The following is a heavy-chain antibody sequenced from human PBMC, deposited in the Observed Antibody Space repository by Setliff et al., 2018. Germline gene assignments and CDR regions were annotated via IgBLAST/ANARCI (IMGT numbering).Heavy chain of an antibody. D-gene: IGHD2-21*01. CDR1: GLTLHKND. J-gene: IGHJ4*02. CDR2: MSGSGGSI. V-gene: IGHV3-23*01. CDR3: ATDDSCGGECSLAGGYLDS. Sequence: GGSLSLSCVAPGLTLHKNDMTWVRQAPGKGLEWVSAMSGSGGSIYYAASVKGRFTISRDNSRNTVYLQMNSLRAEDTGVYPCATDDSCGGECSLAGGYLDSWGQGILVTVSS.